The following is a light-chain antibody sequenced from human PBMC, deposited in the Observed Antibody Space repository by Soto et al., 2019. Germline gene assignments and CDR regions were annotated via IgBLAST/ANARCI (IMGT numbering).Light chain of an antibody. J-gene: IGLJ2*01. CDR3: ATWDDSPTVV. CDR1: SSNIGSNY. V-gene: IGLV1-47*01. CDR2: RNN. Sequence: QSVLTQPPSASGTPGQRVTISCSGSSSNIGSNYVYWYQQLPGTAPKLLIYRNNQRPSGVPDRFSGSKSGTSASLAIRGLRSEDEADYYFATWDDSPTVVFGGGTKVTVL.